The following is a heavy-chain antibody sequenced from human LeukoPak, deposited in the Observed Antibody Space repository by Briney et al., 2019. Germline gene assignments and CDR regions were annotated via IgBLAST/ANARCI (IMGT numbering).Heavy chain of an antibody. Sequence: WGSLRLSCAASGVSFDDYAMHWLRQVPGKGLEWDALISGDGGGTYYADSVNGRFTISRDNSKNYLYLQMNSLGTDDSAFYHCDTDRRWRKEGYRYYGVDVWGQGTTVTVSS. CDR3: DTDRRWRKEGYRYYGVDV. CDR1: GVSFDDYA. J-gene: IGHJ6*02. V-gene: IGHV3-43*02. D-gene: IGHD5-24*01. CDR2: ISGDGGGT.